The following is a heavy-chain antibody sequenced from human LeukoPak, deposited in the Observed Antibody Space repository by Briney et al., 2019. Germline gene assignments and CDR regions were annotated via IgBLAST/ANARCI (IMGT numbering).Heavy chain of an antibody. J-gene: IGHJ4*02. D-gene: IGHD5-12*01. CDR2: ITSSGASA. Sequence: GGSLRLSCAASGFTFSSYAMTWVRQAPGKGLEWVSGITSSGASAYYAASVKSRFTVSRDNSENMLYLQINNLSAEDTGTYYCVRDEDLYSPTWYLFEDWGQGTLVTVSS. CDR1: GFTFSSYA. CDR3: VRDEDLYSPTWYLFED. V-gene: IGHV3-23*01.